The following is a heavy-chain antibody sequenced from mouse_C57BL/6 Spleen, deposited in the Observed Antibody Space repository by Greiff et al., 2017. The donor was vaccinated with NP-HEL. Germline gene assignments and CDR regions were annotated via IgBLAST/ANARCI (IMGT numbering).Heavy chain of an antibody. CDR3: ARSPSYDYDDGAWFAY. D-gene: IGHD2-4*01. Sequence: EVMLVESVAELVRPGASVKLSCTASGFNIKNTYMHWVKQRPEQGLEWIGRIDPANGNTKYAPKFPGKATITADTSSNTAYLQLSSLTSEDTAIYYGARSPSYDYDDGAWFAYWGQGTLVTVSA. CDR1: GFNIKNTY. CDR2: IDPANGNT. V-gene: IGHV14-3*01. J-gene: IGHJ3*01.